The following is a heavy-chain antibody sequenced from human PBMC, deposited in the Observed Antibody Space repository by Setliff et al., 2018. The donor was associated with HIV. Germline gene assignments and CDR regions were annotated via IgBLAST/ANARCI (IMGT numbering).Heavy chain of an antibody. J-gene: IGHJ4*02. V-gene: IGHV1-8*01. CDR1: GYTFSNYD. CDR2: MNPNSGNT. D-gene: IGHD1-26*01. Sequence: ASVKVSCKASGYTFSNYDINWMRQATGQGLERVGWMNPNSGNTGYAQKFQGRVTLTRNTSISTAYMELSSLRSEDTAVYYCAAGYSSIVGTDFDYWGQGTLVTVSS. CDR3: AAGYSSIVGTDFDY.